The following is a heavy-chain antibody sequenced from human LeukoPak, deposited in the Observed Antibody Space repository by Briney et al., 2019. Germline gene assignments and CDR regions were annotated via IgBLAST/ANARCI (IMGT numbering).Heavy chain of an antibody. J-gene: IGHJ4*02. CDR2: ISYDGSNK. CDR1: RFTFSSYG. Sequence: PGGSLRLSCAASRFTFSSYGMHWVSQAPGKGLEWVALISYDGSNKYYADSVKGRFTISRDNSKNTLYLQMNSLRAEDTAVYYCAKGELGLWFDYWGQGTLVTVSS. CDR3: AKGELGLWFDY. D-gene: IGHD5-18*01. V-gene: IGHV3-30*18.